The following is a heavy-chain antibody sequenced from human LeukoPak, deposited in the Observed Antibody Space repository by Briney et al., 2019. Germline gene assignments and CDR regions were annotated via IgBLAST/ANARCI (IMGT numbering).Heavy chain of an antibody. Sequence: SETLSVTCTVSGVSISSSGYYWGWVRQPPGKGLEWIGSISYSGNTYYNPSLRSRVTISEDTSKNQFSPKLTSVTAADTAVYYCARRSHLYTWNYWGQGTLVTVSS. D-gene: IGHD1-1*01. V-gene: IGHV4-39*01. CDR3: ARRSHLYTWNY. CDR2: ISYSGNT. CDR1: GVSISSSGYY. J-gene: IGHJ4*02.